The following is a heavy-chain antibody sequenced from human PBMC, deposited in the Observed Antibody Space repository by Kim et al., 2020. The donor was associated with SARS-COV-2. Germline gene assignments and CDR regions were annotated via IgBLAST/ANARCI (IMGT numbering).Heavy chain of an antibody. Sequence: GGSLRLSCAASGFTFSSYWMSWVRQAPGKGLEWVANIKQDGSEKYYVDSVKGRFTISRDNAKNSLYLQMNSLRAEDTAVYYCASIPPPLYSGYDSEYYFDYWGQGTLVTVSS. D-gene: IGHD5-12*01. J-gene: IGHJ4*02. CDR2: IKQDGSEK. CDR3: ASIPPPLYSGYDSEYYFDY. V-gene: IGHV3-7*01. CDR1: GFTFSSYW.